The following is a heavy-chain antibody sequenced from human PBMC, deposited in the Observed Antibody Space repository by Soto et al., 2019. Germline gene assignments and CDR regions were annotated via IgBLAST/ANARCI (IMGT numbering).Heavy chain of an antibody. V-gene: IGHV1-69*06. D-gene: IGHD6-13*01. CDR2: IIPIFGTA. J-gene: IGHJ6*02. CDR3: ARVNGSSSWYDYYYGMDV. Sequence: SVKVSCKASGGTFSIYAISCVLQAPVRWLEWMGGIIPIFGTANYAQKFQGRVTITADKSTSTAYMELSSLRSEDTAVYYCARVNGSSSWYDYYYGMDVWGQGTTVTVSS. CDR1: GGTFSIYA.